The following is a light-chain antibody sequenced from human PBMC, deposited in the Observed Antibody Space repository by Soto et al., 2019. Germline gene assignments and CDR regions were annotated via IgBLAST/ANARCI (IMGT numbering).Light chain of an antibody. Sequence: EIVLTQSPGTLPLSPGERATLSCRASESVSSDFLAWYQQKPGQAPRLLINGASSRATAIPDRFSGSGSGTDFTLTINRLEPEDFAVYYCQQYGGSPVTFGQGTKVDIK. CDR2: GAS. J-gene: IGKJ1*01. V-gene: IGKV3-20*01. CDR1: ESVSSDF. CDR3: QQYGGSPVT.